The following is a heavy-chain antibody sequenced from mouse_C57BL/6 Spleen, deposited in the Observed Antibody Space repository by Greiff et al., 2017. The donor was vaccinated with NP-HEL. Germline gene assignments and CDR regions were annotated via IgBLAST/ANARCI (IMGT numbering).Heavy chain of an antibody. J-gene: IGHJ3*01. Sequence: QVQLQQPGAELVKPGASVKLSCKASGYTFTSYWMHWVKQRPGQGLEWIGMIHPNSGSTNYNEKFKSKATLTVDKSYSTAYMQLSSLTSEDSAVYYCARVGDYGSSPWFAYWGQGTLVTVSA. CDR2: IHPNSGST. V-gene: IGHV1-64*01. CDR1: GYTFTSYW. D-gene: IGHD1-1*01. CDR3: ARVGDYGSSPWFAY.